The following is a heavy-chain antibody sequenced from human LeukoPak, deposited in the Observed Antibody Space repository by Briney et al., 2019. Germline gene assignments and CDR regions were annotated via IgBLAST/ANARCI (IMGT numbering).Heavy chain of an antibody. J-gene: IGHJ4*02. Sequence: SVKVSCKASGGTFSSYAISWVRQAPGQGLGWMGGIIPIFGTANYAQKFQGRVTITADESTSTAYMELSSLRSEDTAVYYCARNTYYYDSSGYYSGYWGQGTLVTVSS. CDR3: ARNTYYYDSSGYYSGY. CDR1: GGTFSSYA. V-gene: IGHV1-69*01. D-gene: IGHD3-22*01. CDR2: IIPIFGTA.